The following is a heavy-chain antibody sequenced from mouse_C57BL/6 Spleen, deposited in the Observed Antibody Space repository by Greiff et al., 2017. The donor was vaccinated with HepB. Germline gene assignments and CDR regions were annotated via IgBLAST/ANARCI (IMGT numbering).Heavy chain of an antibody. J-gene: IGHJ4*01. CDR1: GYTFTDYE. CDR3: TRDYGYDEAMDY. D-gene: IGHD2-2*01. V-gene: IGHV1-15*01. CDR2: IDPETGGT. Sequence: LQESGAELVRPGASVTLSCKASGYTFTDYEMHWVKQTPVHGLEWIGAIDPETGGTAYNQKFKGKAILTADKSSSTAYMELRSLTSEDSAVYYCTRDYGYDEAMDYWGQGTSVTVSS.